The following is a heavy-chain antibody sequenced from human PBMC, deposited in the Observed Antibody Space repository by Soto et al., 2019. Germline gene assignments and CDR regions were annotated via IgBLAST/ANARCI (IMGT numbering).Heavy chain of an antibody. CDR1: GGSISSGGYS. CDR3: ARRRSYGDSDY. CDR2: IYHSGST. V-gene: IGHV4-30-2*01. Sequence: PSETLSLTCAVSGGSISSGGYSWSWIRQPPGKGLEWIGYIYHSGSTYYNPSLKSRVTISVDRSKNQFSLKLSSVTAADTAVYYCARRRSYGDSDYWGQGTLVTVSS. J-gene: IGHJ4*02. D-gene: IGHD4-17*01.